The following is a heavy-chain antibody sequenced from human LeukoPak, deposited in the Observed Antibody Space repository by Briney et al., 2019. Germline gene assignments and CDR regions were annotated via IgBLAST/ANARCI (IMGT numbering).Heavy chain of an antibody. J-gene: IGHJ4*02. CDR2: ISRTSSYI. Sequence: GGSLRLSCAASGFTFSTYSMNWVRQAPGKGLEWVSCISRTSSYINYADSVKGRFTISRDNAKNSLSLQMNSLRAEDTAVYYCARDLGATPSGYWGQGTLVTVSS. CDR1: GFTFSTYS. CDR3: ARDLGATPSGY. D-gene: IGHD1-26*01. V-gene: IGHV3-21*01.